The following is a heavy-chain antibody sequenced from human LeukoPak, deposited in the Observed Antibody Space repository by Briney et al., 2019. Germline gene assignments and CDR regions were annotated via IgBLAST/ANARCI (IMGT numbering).Heavy chain of an antibody. CDR1: GGSISSSSYY. J-gene: IGHJ4*02. V-gene: IGHV4-39*01. CDR2: IYYSGST. Sequence: PSETLSLTCTVSGGSISSSSYYWGWIRQPPGKGLEWIGSIYYSGSTYYNPSLKSRVTISVDTSKNQFSLKLSSVTAADTAVYYCARQCAHCSGGSCYRAFFDYWGQGTLVTVSS. CDR3: ARQCAHCSGGSCYRAFFDY. D-gene: IGHD2-15*01.